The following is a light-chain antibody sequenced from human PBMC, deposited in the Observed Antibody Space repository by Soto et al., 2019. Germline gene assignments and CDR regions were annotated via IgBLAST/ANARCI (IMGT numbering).Light chain of an antibody. J-gene: IGLJ1*01. CDR1: SSNIGSNT. Sequence: QSVLTQPPSASGTPGQRVTISCSGSSSNIGSNTVNWYQQLPGTAPKLLIYSNNQRPSGVPDRFSGSKSGTSASLAISGLQYDDEANYYCAAWDDSLNGYVFGTGTKFTVL. CDR3: AAWDDSLNGYV. CDR2: SNN. V-gene: IGLV1-44*01.